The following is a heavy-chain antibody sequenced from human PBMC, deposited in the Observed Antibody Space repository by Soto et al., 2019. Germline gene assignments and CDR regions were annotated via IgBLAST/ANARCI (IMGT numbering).Heavy chain of an antibody. V-gene: IGHV1-3*01. CDR1: GYTFTSYA. J-gene: IGHJ6*02. CDR2: INAGNGNT. D-gene: IGHD3-22*01. CDR3: ARVDDSSGYYPIYYYYGMDV. Sequence: ASVKVSCKASGYTFTSYAMHWVRQAPGQRLEWMGWINAGNGNTKYSQKFQGRVTITRDTSASTAYMELSSLRSEDTAVYYCARVDDSSGYYPIYYYYGMDVWGQGTTVTVSS.